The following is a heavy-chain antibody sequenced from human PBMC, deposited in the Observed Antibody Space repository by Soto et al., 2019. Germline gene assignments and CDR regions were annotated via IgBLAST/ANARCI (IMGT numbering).Heavy chain of an antibody. Sequence: PSETLSLTCSVSGVSTSSYFWSWIRQAPGGGLEWIGYTYHRGSTNYSPSLKSRVAISLDTSENQFSLKVNSVTAADTAVYYCARIGGYHGPLDYWGQGTPVTVSS. V-gene: IGHV4-59*01. CDR1: GVSTSSYF. J-gene: IGHJ4*02. D-gene: IGHD6-25*01. CDR3: ARIGGYHGPLDY. CDR2: TYHRGST.